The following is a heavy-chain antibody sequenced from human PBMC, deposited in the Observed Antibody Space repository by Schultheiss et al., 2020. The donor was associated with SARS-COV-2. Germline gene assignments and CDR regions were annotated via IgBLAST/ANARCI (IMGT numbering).Heavy chain of an antibody. CDR1: GFTFSSYA. CDR2: ISGSGGST. Sequence: GGSLRLSCAASGFTFSSYAMHWVRQAPGKGLEWVSAISGSGGSTYYADSVKGRFTIFRDNAKNSLYLQMNSLRDEDTAVYYCAKGTYDSSGYYRTSSRYFDYWGQGTLVTVSS. V-gene: IGHV3-23*01. D-gene: IGHD3-22*01. CDR3: AKGTYDSSGYYRTSSRYFDY. J-gene: IGHJ4*02.